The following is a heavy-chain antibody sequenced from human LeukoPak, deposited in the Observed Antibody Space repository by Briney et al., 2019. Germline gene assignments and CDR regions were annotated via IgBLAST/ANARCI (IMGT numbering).Heavy chain of an antibody. CDR1: GFTFTAAW. Sequence: GGSLRLSCAASGFTFTAAWVNWVRQAPGKGLEWVGRIRDKYAGETTDYAAPVRGRFTISRDDSENTVYLQMSSLKTEDTAVYFCTTVSLVLWWGAFDIRGQGTMVTVSS. CDR3: TTVSLVLWWGAFDI. CDR2: IRDKYAGETT. D-gene: IGHD2-21*01. J-gene: IGHJ3*02. V-gene: IGHV3-15*01.